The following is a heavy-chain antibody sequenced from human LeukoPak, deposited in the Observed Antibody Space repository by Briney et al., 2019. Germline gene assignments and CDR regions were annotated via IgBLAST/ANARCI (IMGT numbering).Heavy chain of an antibody. V-gene: IGHV4-39*01. CDR3: ARHVWSGYFFFDY. J-gene: IGHJ4*02. Sequence: SETLSLTCTVSGGSISSSSYYWGWIRQPPGKGLEWIGSIYYSGSTYYNPSLKSRVTISVDTSKNQFSLKLSSVTAADTAVYYCARHVWSGYFFFDYWGQGTLVTVSS. CDR1: GGSISSSSYY. D-gene: IGHD3-3*01. CDR2: IYYSGST.